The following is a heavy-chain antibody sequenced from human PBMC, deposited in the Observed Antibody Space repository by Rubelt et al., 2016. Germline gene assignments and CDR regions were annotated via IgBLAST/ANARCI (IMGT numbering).Heavy chain of an antibody. CDR3: AKDPRSAIAVAGHY. CDR1: GFTFSSYA. J-gene: IGHJ4*02. D-gene: IGHD6-19*01. V-gene: IGHV3-23*04. Sequence: EVQLVESGGGLIQPGGSLRLSCAASGFTFSSYAMSWVRQAPGKGLEWVSAISGSGGSTYYADAVKGRFTISRDNSKNTLYLQMNSLRAEDTAVYYCAKDPRSAIAVAGHYWGQGTLVTVSS. CDR2: ISGSGGST.